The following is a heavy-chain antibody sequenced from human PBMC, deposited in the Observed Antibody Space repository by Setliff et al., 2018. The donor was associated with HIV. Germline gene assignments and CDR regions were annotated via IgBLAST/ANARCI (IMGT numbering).Heavy chain of an antibody. J-gene: IGHJ4*02. CDR1: GASIGSHY. CDR3: AREGYYGSGMGLDY. Sequence: PSETLSLTCSVSGASIGSHYWSWIRQSPGKGLEWIGYFYNSGRTNSNPSLKSRVTMAVDTSKNQFSLKLTSVAASDTAVYYCAREGYYGSGMGLDYWGQGTLVTVSS. CDR2: FYNSGRT. V-gene: IGHV4-4*08. D-gene: IGHD3-10*01.